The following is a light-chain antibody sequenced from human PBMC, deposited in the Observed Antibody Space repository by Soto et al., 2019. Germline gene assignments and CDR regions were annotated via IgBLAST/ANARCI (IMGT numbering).Light chain of an antibody. Sequence: QAVVTQSPSASPSLGASVKLTCTMSSGHSRYAIAWHQQQPEKGPRYLMKLNSDGSHSKGDGIPDRFSGSSSGAERYLTISSLQSEDEADYYCQTWGTGIGVFGGGTKLTVL. CDR2: LNSDGSH. J-gene: IGLJ2*01. CDR1: SGHSRYA. CDR3: QTWGTGIGV. V-gene: IGLV4-69*01.